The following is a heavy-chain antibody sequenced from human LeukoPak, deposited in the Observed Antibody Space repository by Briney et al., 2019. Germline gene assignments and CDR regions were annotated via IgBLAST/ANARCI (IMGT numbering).Heavy chain of an antibody. CDR1: GGSFSGYY. V-gene: IGHV4-34*01. J-gene: IGHJ4*02. CDR3: AREPAAMYFDY. CDR2: INHSGST. D-gene: IGHD2-2*01. Sequence: PSETLSLTCAVYGGSFSGYYCSWIRQPPGKGLEWIGEINHSGSTNYNPSLKSRVTISVDTSRNQFSLKLSSVTAADTAVYYCAREPAAMYFDYWGQGTRVTVSS.